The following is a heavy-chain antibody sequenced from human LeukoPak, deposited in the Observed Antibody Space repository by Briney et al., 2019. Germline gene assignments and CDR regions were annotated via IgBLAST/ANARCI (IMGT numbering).Heavy chain of an antibody. J-gene: IGHJ3*02. CDR2: MYYSGST. D-gene: IGHD2-21*02. CDR1: GASISSYY. Sequence: SETLSLTCTVSGASISSYYWSWIRQPPGQGLEWIGYMYYSGSTNYNPSLKRRVSISVDTSENQFSLNLRSVTAADTAVYYCARGAYCGGDCYSYPHDAFDIWGQGTMVTVSP. V-gene: IGHV4-59*01. CDR3: ARGAYCGGDCYSYPHDAFDI.